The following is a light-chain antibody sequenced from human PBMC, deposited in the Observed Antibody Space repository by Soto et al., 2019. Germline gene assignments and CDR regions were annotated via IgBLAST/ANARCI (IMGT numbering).Light chain of an antibody. Sequence: QSVLTQPASVSGSPGQSITISCTGTSSDVGVHNYVSWYQQHPGKAPRLMIYDVNSRPSGVSSRFSGSKSGNTASLTISGLLAEDEADYYCSSYTSGSTLYVCGTGTKVTVL. V-gene: IGLV2-14*01. J-gene: IGLJ1*01. CDR1: SSDVGVHNY. CDR3: SSYTSGSTLYV. CDR2: DVN.